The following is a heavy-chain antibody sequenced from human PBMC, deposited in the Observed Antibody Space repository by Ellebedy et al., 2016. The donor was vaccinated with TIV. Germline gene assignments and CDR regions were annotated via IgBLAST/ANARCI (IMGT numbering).Heavy chain of an antibody. Sequence: SETLSLTXAVYGGSFSGYYWSWIRQPPGKGLEWIGEINHSGSTNYNPSLKSRVTISVDTSKNQFSLKLSSVTAADTAVYYCASPYGSGSYYEDAFDIWGQGTMVTVSS. CDR2: INHSGST. J-gene: IGHJ3*02. D-gene: IGHD3-10*01. CDR3: ASPYGSGSYYEDAFDI. CDR1: GGSFSGYY. V-gene: IGHV4-34*01.